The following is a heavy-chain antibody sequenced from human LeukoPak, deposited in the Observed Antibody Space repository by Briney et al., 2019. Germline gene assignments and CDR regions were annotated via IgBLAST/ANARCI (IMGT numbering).Heavy chain of an antibody. Sequence: PSETLSLTCTVSGGSVSSGSYYWSWIRQPPGKGLEWIGYIYYSGSTNYNPSLKSRVTISVDTSKNQFSLKLSSVTAADTAVCYCARDSYYGSGSYYGYYYGMDVWGQGTTVTVSS. CDR3: ARDSYYGSGSYYGYYYGMDV. CDR1: GGSVSSGSYY. J-gene: IGHJ6*02. CDR2: IYYSGST. V-gene: IGHV4-61*01. D-gene: IGHD3-10*01.